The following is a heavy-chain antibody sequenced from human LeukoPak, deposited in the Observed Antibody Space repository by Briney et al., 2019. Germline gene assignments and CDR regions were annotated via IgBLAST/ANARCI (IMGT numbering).Heavy chain of an antibody. CDR3: ARHTIPGFDGGNVPADY. D-gene: IGHD4-23*01. Sequence: PGGSLRLSCAASGFTFNDYAMYWVRQAPGKGLEWVTLISYDGYDKSYADSVKGRFTISRDNAKNSLYLQMNSLRAEDTAVYYCARHTIPGFDGGNVPADYWGQGTLVTVSS. CDR1: GFTFNDYA. J-gene: IGHJ4*02. CDR2: ISYDGYDK. V-gene: IGHV3-30-3*01.